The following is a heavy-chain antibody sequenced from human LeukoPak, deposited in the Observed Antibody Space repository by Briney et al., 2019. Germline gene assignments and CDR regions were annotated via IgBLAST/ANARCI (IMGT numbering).Heavy chain of an antibody. CDR1: GFPFDDYT. V-gene: IGHV3-43*01. Sequence: GGSLRLSCAASGFPFDDYTMHWVRQAPGKGLEWVSLISWDGGSTYYADSVKGRFTISRDNSKNSLYLQMNSLRTEDTALYYCAKGTYYYDSSGYFPFDYWGQGTLVTVSS. D-gene: IGHD3-22*01. CDR3: AKGTYYYDSSGYFPFDY. J-gene: IGHJ4*02. CDR2: ISWDGGST.